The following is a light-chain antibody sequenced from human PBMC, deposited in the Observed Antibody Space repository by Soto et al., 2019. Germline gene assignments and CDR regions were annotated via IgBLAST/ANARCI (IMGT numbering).Light chain of an antibody. V-gene: IGLV2-14*01. CDR3: SSYTFSSTLV. CDR2: EVS. J-gene: IGLJ2*01. CDR1: SSDVGAYNY. Sequence: QSVLTQPASVSGSPGQSITISCTGTSSDVGAYNYVSWYQQHPGKAPKLMIYEVSNRPSGVSNRFSGSKSGNTASLTISGLQAEDEADYYCSSYTFSSTLVFGGGTKVTVL.